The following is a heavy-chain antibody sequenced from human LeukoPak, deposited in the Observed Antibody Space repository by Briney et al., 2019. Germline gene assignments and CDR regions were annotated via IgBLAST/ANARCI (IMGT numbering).Heavy chain of an antibody. CDR2: ISYDGSHK. D-gene: IGHD3-22*01. CDR1: GFTFSSYG. CDR3: AKAQGGYAFDS. V-gene: IGHV3-30*18. J-gene: IGHJ4*02. Sequence: GGSLRLSCAASGFTFSSYGMHWVRQAPGKGLEWVATISYDGSHKYYADSVKGRFTISRDNSKNTLYLQMNSLRAEDTVVFYCAKAQGGYAFDSWGQGTLVTGSS.